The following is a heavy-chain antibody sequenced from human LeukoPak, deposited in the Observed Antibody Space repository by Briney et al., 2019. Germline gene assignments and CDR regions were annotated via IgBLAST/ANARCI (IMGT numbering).Heavy chain of an antibody. J-gene: IGHJ4*02. Sequence: EASVKVSCKASGGTFSSYAISWVRQAPGQGLEWMGGIIPIFGTANYAQKFQGRVTITADKSTSTAYMELSSLRSEDTAVYYCARTRSSSSSWYGQFDYWGQGTLVTVSS. V-gene: IGHV1-69*06. CDR1: GGTFSSYA. CDR3: ARTRSSSSSWYGQFDY. D-gene: IGHD6-13*01. CDR2: IIPIFGTA.